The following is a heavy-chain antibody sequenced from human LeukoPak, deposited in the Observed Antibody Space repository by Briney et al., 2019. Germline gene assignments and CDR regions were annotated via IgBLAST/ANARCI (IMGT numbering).Heavy chain of an antibody. CDR2: ISNTGGST. V-gene: IGHV3-23*01. D-gene: IGHD2-15*01. J-gene: IGHJ1*01. CDR1: GFSFNTYA. CDR3: AQQVGYCSSGSCYFTY. Sequence: SGGSLRLSCAASGFSFNTYAMSWVRQAPGKGLEWVSAISNTGGSTYYADSVKDRFTISRDKSKNTLSLQMNSLRAEDTAVYYCAQQVGYCSSGSCYFTYWGQGTLVTVSS.